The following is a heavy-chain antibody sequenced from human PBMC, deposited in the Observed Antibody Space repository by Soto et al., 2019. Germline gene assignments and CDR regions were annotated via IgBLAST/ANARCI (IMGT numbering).Heavy chain of an antibody. V-gene: IGHV4-59*08. CDR3: ARHKWGTADLYYHMDV. CDR2: LHYGGDT. CDR1: GVSVNDYY. J-gene: IGHJ6*03. Sequence: QVQLQESGPGLVKPSETLSLTCSISGVSVNDYYWSWFRQPPGKGLEWIGFLHYGGDTDYNASLKSRVAISVDTSKNQFSLDLSSVTAADAAVYYCARHKWGTADLYYHMDVWGKGTAVTVSS. D-gene: IGHD3-16*01.